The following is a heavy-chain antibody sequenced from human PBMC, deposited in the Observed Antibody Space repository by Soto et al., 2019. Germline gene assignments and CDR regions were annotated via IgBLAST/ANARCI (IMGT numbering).Heavy chain of an antibody. V-gene: IGHV4-34*01. J-gene: IGHJ4*02. CDR1: GGSFSGYY. CDR2: INHSGST. Sequence: SETLSLTCAVYGGSFSGYYWSWIRQPPGKGLEWIGEINHSGSTNYNPSLKSRVTISVDTSKNQFSLKLSSVTAADTAVYFCARSIAGAVSPPDYWGQGTLVTVSS. CDR3: ARSIAGAVSPPDY. D-gene: IGHD6-13*01.